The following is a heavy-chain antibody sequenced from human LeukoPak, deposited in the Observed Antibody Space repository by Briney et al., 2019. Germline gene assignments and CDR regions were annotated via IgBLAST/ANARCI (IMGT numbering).Heavy chain of an antibody. J-gene: IGHJ1*01. CDR3: AKDTHGSNVPEYFQH. Sequence: PGGSLRLSCAASGFTFSSYAMSWVRQAPGKGLEWVSAISGSGGSTYYADSVKGRFTISRDNSKNTLYLQMNSLRAEDTAVYYCAKDTHGSNVPEYFQHWGQGTLVTVSS. CDR2: ISGSGGST. D-gene: IGHD5-24*01. CDR1: GFTFSSYA. V-gene: IGHV3-23*01.